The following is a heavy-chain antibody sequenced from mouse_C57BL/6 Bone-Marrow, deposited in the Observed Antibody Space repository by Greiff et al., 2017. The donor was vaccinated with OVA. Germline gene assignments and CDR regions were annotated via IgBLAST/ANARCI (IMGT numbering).Heavy chain of an antibody. CDR1: GYSITSGYD. D-gene: IGHD1-1*01. CDR3: AREGYYGYYFDY. J-gene: IGHJ2*01. Sequence: DVKLVESGPGMVKPSQSLSLTCTVTGYSITSGYDWHWIRHFPGNKLEWMGYISYSGSTNYNPSLKSRISITHDTSKNHFFLKLNSVTTEDTATYYCAREGYYGYYFDYWGQGTTLTVSS. CDR2: ISYSGST. V-gene: IGHV3-1*01.